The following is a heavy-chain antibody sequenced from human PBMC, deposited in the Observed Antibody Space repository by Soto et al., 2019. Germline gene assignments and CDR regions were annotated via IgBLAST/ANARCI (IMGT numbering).Heavy chain of an antibody. CDR3: ASQVPGPYCSGSYFDY. D-gene: IGHD3-10*01. CDR1: GGSISSYY. V-gene: IGHV4-59*08. J-gene: IGHJ4*02. Sequence: QVQLQESGPGLVKPSETLSLTCTVSGGSISSYYWSWIRQPPGKGLEWIGYIYYSGSTNYNPSLRSRCTRSEDASSNQFSLKLSSVPAADTAVYDCASQVPGPYCSGSYFDYWGQGTLVTVSS. CDR2: IYYSGST.